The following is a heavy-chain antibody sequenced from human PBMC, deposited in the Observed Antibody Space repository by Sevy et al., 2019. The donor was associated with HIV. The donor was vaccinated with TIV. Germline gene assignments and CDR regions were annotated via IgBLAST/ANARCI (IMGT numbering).Heavy chain of an antibody. Sequence: ASVKVSCKASGGTFSSYAISWVRQAPGQGLEWMEGIIPIFGTANYAQKFQGRVTITADESTSTAYMELSSLRSEDTAVYYCARGLYQLPNYYYGMDVWGQGTTVTVSS. CDR2: IIPIFGTA. CDR1: GGTFSSYA. D-gene: IGHD2-2*01. J-gene: IGHJ6*02. CDR3: ARGLYQLPNYYYGMDV. V-gene: IGHV1-69*13.